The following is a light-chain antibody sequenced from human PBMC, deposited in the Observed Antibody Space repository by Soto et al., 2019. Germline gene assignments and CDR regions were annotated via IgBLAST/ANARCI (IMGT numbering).Light chain of an antibody. Sequence: GFSRAPDMPSLSHGVGATLSCSANHNDNNDIAWYQQKPGQPPKLLIYETSNRAYGVPDRFSGSGSGTDFTLTISSLEAEDVAIYYCQQYDNRLSTFGQGTKVDIK. CDR1: HNDNND. V-gene: IGKV3-11*01. CDR3: QQYDNRLST. J-gene: IGKJ1*01. CDR2: ETS.